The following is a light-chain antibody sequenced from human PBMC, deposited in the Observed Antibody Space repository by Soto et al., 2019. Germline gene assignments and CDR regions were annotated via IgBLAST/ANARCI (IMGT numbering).Light chain of an antibody. Sequence: QSALTQPPSASGSPGQSVTISCTGSSSDVGGHNHVSWYQQHPGKAPKLMIYEVSTRPSGVPDRFSGSKSVNTASLTVSGLPAEDEAAYYCSSYASNKNLIFGGGTKLTVL. CDR3: SSYASNKNLI. CDR1: SSDVGGHNH. V-gene: IGLV2-8*01. J-gene: IGLJ2*01. CDR2: EVS.